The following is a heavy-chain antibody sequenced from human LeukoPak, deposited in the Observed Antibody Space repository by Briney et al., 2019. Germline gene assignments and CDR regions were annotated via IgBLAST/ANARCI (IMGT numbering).Heavy chain of an antibody. D-gene: IGHD5-18*01. V-gene: IGHV4-4*02. J-gene: IGHJ4*02. CDR3: ARVRGYSYGWGWYFDY. Sequence: SETLSLTCAVSGGSISSSNWWSWVRQPPGKGLEWIGEIYHSGSTNYNPSLKSRVTISVDKSKNQFSLKLSSVTAADTAVYYCARVRGYSYGWGWYFDYWGQGTLVTVSS. CDR1: GGSISSSNW. CDR2: IYHSGST.